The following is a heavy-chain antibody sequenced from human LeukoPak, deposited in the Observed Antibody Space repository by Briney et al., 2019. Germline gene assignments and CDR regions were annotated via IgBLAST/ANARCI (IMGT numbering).Heavy chain of an antibody. CDR1: GYTFTSYG. V-gene: IGHV1-18*01. J-gene: IGHJ6*03. CDR2: ISAYNGNT. D-gene: IGHD6-19*01. CDR3: ARSYRGIAVAGSPGQYMDV. Sequence: GASVKVSCKASGYTFTSYGISWVRQAPGQGLEWMGWISAYNGNTNYAQKLQGRVTMTTDTSTSTAYMELRSLRSDDTAVYYCARSYRGIAVAGSPGQYMDVWGKGTTVTISS.